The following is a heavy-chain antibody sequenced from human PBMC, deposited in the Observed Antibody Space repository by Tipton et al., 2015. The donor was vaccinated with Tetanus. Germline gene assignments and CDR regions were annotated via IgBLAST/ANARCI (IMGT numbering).Heavy chain of an antibody. V-gene: IGHV4-39*01. CDR2: IYYSGST. CDR1: GGSISSSSYY. Sequence: TLSLTCTVSGGSISSSSYYWGWIRQPPGKGLEWIGSIYYSGSTYYNPSLKSRVTISVDTSKNQFSLKLSSVTAADTAVYYCARSMRRGGWFDPWGQGTLVTVSS. J-gene: IGHJ5*02. CDR3: ARSMRRGGWFDP. D-gene: IGHD2-8*01.